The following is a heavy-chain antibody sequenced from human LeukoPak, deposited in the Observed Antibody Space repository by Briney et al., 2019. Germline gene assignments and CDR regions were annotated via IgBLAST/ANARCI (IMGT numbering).Heavy chain of an antibody. CDR2: IYYSGST. J-gene: IGHJ6*03. Sequence: SETLSLTCTVSGGSISSSSYYWGWIRQPPRKGLEWIGNIYYSGSTYYNPSLKSRVTISVDTSKNQFSLKLSSVTAADTAVYYCARQSGSYGVYYYYMDVWGKGTTVTISS. CDR3: ARQSGSYGVYYYYMDV. CDR1: GGSISSSSYY. V-gene: IGHV4-39*01. D-gene: IGHD1-26*01.